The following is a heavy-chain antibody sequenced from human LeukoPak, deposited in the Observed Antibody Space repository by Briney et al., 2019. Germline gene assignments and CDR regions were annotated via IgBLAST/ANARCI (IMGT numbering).Heavy chain of an antibody. CDR3: AKSTSFDY. CDR2: ISYDGSNK. Sequence: PGGSLRLSCAASGFTFSSYGMHWVRQAPGKGLEWVAVISYDGSNKYYADSVKGRFTISRDNSKNTLYLQMNSLRAEDTAVYYCAKSTSFDYWGQGTLVTVSS. CDR1: GFTFSSYG. J-gene: IGHJ4*02. D-gene: IGHD2/OR15-2a*01. V-gene: IGHV3-30*18.